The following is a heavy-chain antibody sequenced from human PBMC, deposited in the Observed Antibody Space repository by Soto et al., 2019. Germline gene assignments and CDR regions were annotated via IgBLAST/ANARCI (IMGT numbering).Heavy chain of an antibody. D-gene: IGHD3-9*01. V-gene: IGHV4-34*01. CDR1: GGSFSGYY. CDR2: INHSGST. Sequence: SETLSLTCAVYGGSFSGYYWSWIRQPPGKGLEWIGEINHSGSTNYNPSLKSRVTISVDTSKNQFSLKLSSVTAADTAMYYCARQVTYDILAPPCLLDSWGQGSLVTVSS. CDR3: ARQVTYDILAPPCLLDS. J-gene: IGHJ4*02.